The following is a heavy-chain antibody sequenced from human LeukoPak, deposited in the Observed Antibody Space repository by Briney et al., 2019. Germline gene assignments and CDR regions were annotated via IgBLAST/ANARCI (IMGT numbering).Heavy chain of an antibody. Sequence: GGSLRLSCTASGFPFGDYSMTWVRQAPGKGLEWVGSIRGETYGGTTEYAASVKGGLILSRDDSKSIAYLQLSSLKTEDTAVYYCTREKIPGLFGVLFWGQGTLVTVSS. V-gene: IGHV3-49*04. J-gene: IGHJ4*02. CDR3: TREKIPGLFGVLF. CDR2: IRGETYGGTT. CDR1: GFPFGDYS. D-gene: IGHD3-10*01.